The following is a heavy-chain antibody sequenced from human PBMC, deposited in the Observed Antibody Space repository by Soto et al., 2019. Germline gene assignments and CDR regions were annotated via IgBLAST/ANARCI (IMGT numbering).Heavy chain of an antibody. J-gene: IGHJ4*02. Sequence: AGGSLRLSCAASGFTFSSYGMHWVRQAPGKGLEWVAVIWYDGSNKYYADSVKGRFTISRDNAKNTRYLQMNSLRADDTAVYYFSCCLVTVAGTRYYCGPGTLVTVSA. D-gene: IGHD6-19*01. CDR2: IWYDGSNK. V-gene: IGHV3-33*03. CDR1: GFTFSSYG. CDR3: SCCLVTVAGTRYY.